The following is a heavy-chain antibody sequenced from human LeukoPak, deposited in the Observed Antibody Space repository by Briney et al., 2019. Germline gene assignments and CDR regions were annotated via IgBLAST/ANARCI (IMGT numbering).Heavy chain of an antibody. J-gene: IGHJ3*02. Sequence: SETLSLTCTVAGGSVSRSPYYWGWIRQPPGKGLEWIGEINHSGSTNYNPSLKSRVTISVDTSKNQFSLKLSSVTAADTAVYYCARQDYDIITGANDAFDIWGQGTMVTVSS. CDR2: INHSGST. V-gene: IGHV4-39*01. D-gene: IGHD3-9*01. CDR1: GGSVSRSPYY. CDR3: ARQDYDIITGANDAFDI.